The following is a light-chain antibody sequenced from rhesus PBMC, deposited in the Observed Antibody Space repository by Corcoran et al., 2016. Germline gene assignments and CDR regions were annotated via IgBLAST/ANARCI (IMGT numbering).Light chain of an antibody. V-gene: IGKV1-28*02. CDR2: AAT. CDR1: QDFSSY. Sequence: DIQMTQSPSSLSASVGDTVTITCRASQDFSSYLSWFQQKPGKAPKLRIYAATTLQSGVPSRFSGSGSGTEFTLTISSLQPEDFATYYCQQYKTYPWTFGQGTKVEIK. CDR3: QQYKTYPWT. J-gene: IGKJ1*01.